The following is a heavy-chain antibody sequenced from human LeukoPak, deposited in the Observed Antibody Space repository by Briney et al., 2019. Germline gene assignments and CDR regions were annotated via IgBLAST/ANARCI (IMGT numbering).Heavy chain of an antibody. CDR2: ISADKGNT. CDR1: GDTFTTYG. Sequence: ASVKVSCKASGDTFTTYGISWVRQAPGQGLEWMGWISADKGNTNYAQKLQDRVTMTTDTSTSTAYMELRSLRSDDTAVYYCARGRYCSSTSCYKVYYYYMDVWGKGTTVTVSS. D-gene: IGHD2-2*02. J-gene: IGHJ6*03. V-gene: IGHV1-18*01. CDR3: ARGRYCSSTSCYKVYYYYMDV.